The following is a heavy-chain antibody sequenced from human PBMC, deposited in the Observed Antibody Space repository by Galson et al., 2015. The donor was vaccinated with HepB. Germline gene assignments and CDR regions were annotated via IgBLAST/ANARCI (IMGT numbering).Heavy chain of an antibody. D-gene: IGHD4-23*01. J-gene: IGHJ6*02. Sequence: QSGAEVKKPGESLKISCKGSGYSFTSYWIGWVRQMPGKGLEWMGIIYPGDSDTRYSPSFQGQVTISADKSISTAYLQWSSLKASDTAMYYCARLKSGGNGKEGGYYYYGMDVWGQGTTVTVSS. CDR1: GYSFTSYW. CDR2: IYPGDSDT. V-gene: IGHV5-51*01. CDR3: ARLKSGGNGKEGGYYYYGMDV.